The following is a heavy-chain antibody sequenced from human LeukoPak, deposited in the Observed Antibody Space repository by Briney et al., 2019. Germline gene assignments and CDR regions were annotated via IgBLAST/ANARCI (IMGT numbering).Heavy chain of an antibody. D-gene: IGHD3-22*01. CDR1: GGSMSSYY. CDR3: ARTYYYDSSGYYPGHYFDY. Sequence: PSETLSLTCTVSGGSMSSYYWSWIRQPPGKGLEWIGYIYYSGSTNYNPSLKSRVSISVDTSKNQFSLKLSSVTAADTAVYYCARTYYYDSSGYYPGHYFDYWGQGTLVTVSS. CDR2: IYYSGST. J-gene: IGHJ4*02. V-gene: IGHV4-59*08.